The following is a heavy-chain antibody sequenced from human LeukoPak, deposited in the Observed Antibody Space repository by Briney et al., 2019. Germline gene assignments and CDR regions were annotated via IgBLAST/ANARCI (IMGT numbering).Heavy chain of an antibody. CDR3: ARQSGPYASRWFDY. V-gene: IGHV4-39*01. D-gene: IGHD6-13*01. CDR1: GGSISSSSYY. J-gene: IGHJ4*02. Sequence: SETLSLTCTVSGGSISSSSYYWGWIRQPPGKGLEWIGSIYYSGSTYYNLSLESRVTISVDTSKNQFSLKLSSVTAADTAVYYCARQSGPYASRWFDYWGQGTLVTVSS. CDR2: IYYSGST.